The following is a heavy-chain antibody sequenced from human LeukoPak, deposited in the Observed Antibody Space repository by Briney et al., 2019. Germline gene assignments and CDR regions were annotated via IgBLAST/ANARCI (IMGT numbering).Heavy chain of an antibody. J-gene: IGHJ4*02. CDR1: GFTFSSYW. Sequence: GGSLRLSCAASGFTFSSYWMSWVRQAPGKGLEWVSAISGSGGSTYYADSVKGRFTISRDNSKNTLYLQMNSLRAEDTAVYYCANAYDFWSPGYYFDYWGQGTLVTVSS. CDR3: ANAYDFWSPGYYFDY. D-gene: IGHD3-3*01. CDR2: ISGSGGST. V-gene: IGHV3-23*01.